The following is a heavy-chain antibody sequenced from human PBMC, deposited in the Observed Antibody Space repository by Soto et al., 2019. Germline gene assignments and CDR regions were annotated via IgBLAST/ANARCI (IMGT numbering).Heavy chain of an antibody. Sequence: EVQLVESGGGLVKPGGSLRLSCAASGFTFSNAWMSWVRQAPGKGLEWVGRIKSKTDGGTTDYAAPVKGRFTISRDHSTSTLYRKMNSLKAEDTAVYYCTTGGPDLWFGELLFGGACDIWRQGTMVTVSS. D-gene: IGHD3-10*01. V-gene: IGHV3-15*01. CDR2: IKSKTDGGTT. CDR1: GFTFSNAW. CDR3: TTGGPDLWFGELLFGGACDI. J-gene: IGHJ3*02.